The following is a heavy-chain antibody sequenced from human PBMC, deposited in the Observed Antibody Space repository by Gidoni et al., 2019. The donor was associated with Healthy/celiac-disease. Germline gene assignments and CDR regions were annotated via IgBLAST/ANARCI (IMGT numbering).Heavy chain of an antibody. J-gene: IGHJ6*02. CDR1: AYPFTGYY. CDR2: INPNCGGT. CDR3: SRDAVQPWYGDYYYYGMDV. D-gene: IGHD1-1*01. V-gene: IGHV1-2*06. Sequence: QVQLVQSGPEVKKPGASGKVSCKASAYPFTGYYLQWVGQAPGQGPAGMGRINPNCGGTQYAQEFQGRGTMTRDTSSSAAYMELGRRRADDTAVYYSSRDAVQPWYGDYYYYGMDVWGQGTTVTVSS.